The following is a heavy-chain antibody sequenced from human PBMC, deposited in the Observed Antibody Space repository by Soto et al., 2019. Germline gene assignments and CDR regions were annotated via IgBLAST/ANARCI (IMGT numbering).Heavy chain of an antibody. CDR2: ISSNTGNT. V-gene: IGHV1-18*04. J-gene: IGHJ4*02. D-gene: IGHD2-15*01. CDR1: GYTFTSFG. CDR3: ARVPRKIVAMVTGDY. Sequence: QVELVQSGPEVMKPGTSMKVSCKTSGYTFTSFGISWVRQAPGQGLEWMGWISSNTGNTKYAEKFQGRVTLSTDTSTRTAFMELRSLRSDDTAVYYCARVPRKIVAMVTGDYWGQGTLVTVSS.